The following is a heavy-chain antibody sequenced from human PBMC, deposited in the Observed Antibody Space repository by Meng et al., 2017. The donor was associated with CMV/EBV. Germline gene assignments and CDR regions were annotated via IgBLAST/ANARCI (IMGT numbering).Heavy chain of an antibody. CDR2: ISSSSSYI. CDR3: ARDREDITLDY. CDR1: GFTFSSYS. D-gene: IGHD2-15*01. Sequence: GESLKISCAASGFTFSSYSMNWVRQAPGKGLEWVSSISSSSSYIYYADSVKGRFTISRDNAKNSLYLQMNSLRAEDTAVYYCARDREDITLDYWGQGTLVTVS. V-gene: IGHV3-21*01. J-gene: IGHJ4*02.